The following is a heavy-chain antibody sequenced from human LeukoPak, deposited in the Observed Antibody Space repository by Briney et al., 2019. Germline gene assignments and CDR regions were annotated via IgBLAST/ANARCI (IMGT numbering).Heavy chain of an antibody. Sequence: SGTLSLTCTVSGGSIISSNWWTWVRQPPGKGLEWTGEIYHSGTTYYNPSLKSRVTISVDKSNNQFSLRLNSVTAADTAVYYCASLFDYWGQGTLVIVSS. V-gene: IGHV4-4*02. CDR1: GGSIISSNW. CDR2: IYHSGTT. J-gene: IGHJ4*02. CDR3: ASLFDY.